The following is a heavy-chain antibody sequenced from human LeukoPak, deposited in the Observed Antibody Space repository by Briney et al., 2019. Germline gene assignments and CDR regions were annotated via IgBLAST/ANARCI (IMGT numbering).Heavy chain of an antibody. V-gene: IGHV3-30*03. J-gene: IGHJ4*02. Sequence: GRSLRLSCAASGFTFSSYGMHWVRQAPGKGLEWVAVISYDGSNKYYADSVKGRFTISRDNSKNTLYLQMNSLRAEDTAVYYCARGETGGYCSSTSCYSYFDYWGQGTLVTVSS. CDR2: ISYDGSNK. D-gene: IGHD2-2*01. CDR1: GFTFSSYG. CDR3: ARGETGGYCSSTSCYSYFDY.